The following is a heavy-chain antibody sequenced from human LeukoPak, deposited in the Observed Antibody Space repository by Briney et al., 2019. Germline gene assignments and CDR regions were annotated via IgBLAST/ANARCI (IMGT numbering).Heavy chain of an antibody. D-gene: IGHD3-22*01. CDR1: GFTFSSYS. J-gene: IGHJ5*02. V-gene: IGHV3-21*01. CDR3: ARDPTNYYDSSGSLPASWFDP. CDR2: ISSSSSYI. Sequence: PGGSLRLSCAASGFTFSSYSMNWVRQAPGKGREWVSSISSSSSYIYYADSVKGRFTISRDNAKNSLYLQMHSLRAEDTAVYYCARDPTNYYDSSGSLPASWFDPWGQGTLVTVSS.